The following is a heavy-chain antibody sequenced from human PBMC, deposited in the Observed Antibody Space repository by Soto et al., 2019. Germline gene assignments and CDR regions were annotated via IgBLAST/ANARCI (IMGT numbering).Heavy chain of an antibody. Sequence: ASVKVSCKASGYTFTSYGISWVRQAPGQGLEWMGWISAYNGNTNYAQKLQGRVTMTTDTSTSTAYMELRSLRAEDTALYYCARDSGYGSGTSVNHRLDYWGHGTLVTVSS. V-gene: IGHV1-18*01. CDR3: ARDSGYGSGTSVNHRLDY. CDR2: ISAYNGNT. CDR1: GYTFTSYG. D-gene: IGHD3-10*01. J-gene: IGHJ4*01.